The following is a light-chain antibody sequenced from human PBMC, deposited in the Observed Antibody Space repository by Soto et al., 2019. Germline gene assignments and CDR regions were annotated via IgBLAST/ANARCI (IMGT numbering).Light chain of an antibody. Sequence: EIVLTQSPGTLSLSPGERATLSCRASRSVSRNSLAWYQQQPGQAPRLLIYGASSRATDIPDRFSGSGSGTDFTLIVSRLEPEDFAVYFCQQYGTSPPTFGPGTKVDIK. CDR3: QQYGTSPPT. V-gene: IGKV3-20*01. CDR2: GAS. CDR1: RSVSRNS. J-gene: IGKJ3*01.